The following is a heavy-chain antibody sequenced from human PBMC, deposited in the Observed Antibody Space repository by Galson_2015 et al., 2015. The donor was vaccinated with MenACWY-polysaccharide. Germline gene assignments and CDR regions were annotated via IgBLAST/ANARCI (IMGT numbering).Heavy chain of an antibody. CDR2: IYYTGTT. Sequence: SETLSLTCTVSGGSISSYRWTWIRQPPGKGLEWIGYIYYTGTTKYNPSLTSRVTISVDTSKKYFSLKLSSVTAADTAVYYCAGLMAGSPFGWCDPWGQGTLGTVSS. V-gene: IGHV4-59*01. CDR3: AGLMAGSPFGWCDP. CDR1: GGSISSYR. D-gene: IGHD6-19*01. J-gene: IGHJ5*02.